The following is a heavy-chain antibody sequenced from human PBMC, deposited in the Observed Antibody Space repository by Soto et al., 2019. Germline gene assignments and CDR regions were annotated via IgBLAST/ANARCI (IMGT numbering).Heavy chain of an antibody. D-gene: IGHD3-10*01. CDR1: GFTVSSNY. V-gene: IGHV3-53*01. CDR3: ASTLWFGVPYYYYGMDV. CDR2: IYSGGST. J-gene: IGHJ6*02. Sequence: PGGSLRLSCAASGFTVSSNYMSWVRQAPGKGLEWVSVIYSGGSTYYADSVKGRFTISRDNSKNTLYLQMNSLRAEDTAVYYCASTLWFGVPYYYYGMDVWGQGTTVTVSS.